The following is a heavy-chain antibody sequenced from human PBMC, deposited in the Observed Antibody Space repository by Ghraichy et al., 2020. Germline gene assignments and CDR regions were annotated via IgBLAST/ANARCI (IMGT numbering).Heavy chain of an antibody. J-gene: IGHJ6*02. CDR3: ARDTMYYYDSSGYPKRPHYYYGMDV. V-gene: IGHV4-4*02. CDR2: IYHSGST. Sequence: SETLSLTCAVSGGSISSSNWWSWVRQPPGKGLEWIGEIYHSGSTNYNPSLKSRVTISVDKSKNQFSLKLSSVTAADTAVYYCARDTMYYYDSSGYPKRPHYYYGMDVWGQGTTVTVSS. CDR1: GGSISSSNW. D-gene: IGHD3-22*01.